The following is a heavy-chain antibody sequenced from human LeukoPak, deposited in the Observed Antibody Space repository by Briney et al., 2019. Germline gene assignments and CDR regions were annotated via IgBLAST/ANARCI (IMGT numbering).Heavy chain of an antibody. V-gene: IGHV4-34*01. CDR1: GGSFSGYY. D-gene: IGHD3-10*01. Sequence: PSETLSLTCAVYGGSFSGYYWSWIRQPPGKGLEWIGEINHSGSTNYNPSLKSRVTISVDTSKNQFSLKLSSVTAADTAVYYCARRSYGLLGDAFDIWGQGTMVTVSS. CDR3: ARRSYGLLGDAFDI. J-gene: IGHJ3*02. CDR2: INHSGST.